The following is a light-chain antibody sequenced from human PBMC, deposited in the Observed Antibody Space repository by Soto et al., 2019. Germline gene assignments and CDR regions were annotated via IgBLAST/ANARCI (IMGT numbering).Light chain of an antibody. Sequence: AIRMTQSPSSLSASTGDRVTITCRASQGISSYLAWYQQKPGKATKLLIYAASTLQSGVPSRFSGSGSWTDFTLTISCLQSEDFATYYCQEDDSYPRDFGQGTKLEIK. V-gene: IGKV1-8*01. CDR1: QGISSY. CDR2: AAS. J-gene: IGKJ2*01. CDR3: QEDDSYPRD.